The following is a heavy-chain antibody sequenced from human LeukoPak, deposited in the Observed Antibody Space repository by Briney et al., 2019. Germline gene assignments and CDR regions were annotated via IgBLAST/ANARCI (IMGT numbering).Heavy chain of an antibody. D-gene: IGHD5-18*01. J-gene: IGHJ4*02. CDR1: GFTFSSYG. V-gene: IGHV3-48*04. CDR3: AADVDTAMVLPGEVL. CDR2: ISSSGSTI. Sequence: TGGSLRLSCAASGFTFSSYGMHWVRQAPGKGLEWVSYISSSGSTIYYADSVKGRFTISRDNAKNSLYLQMNSLRAEDTAVYYCAADVDTAMVLPGEVLWGQGTLVTVSS.